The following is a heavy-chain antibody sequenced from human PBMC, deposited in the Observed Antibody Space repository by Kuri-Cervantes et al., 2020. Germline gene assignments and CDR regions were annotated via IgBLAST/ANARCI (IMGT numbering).Heavy chain of an antibody. CDR3: ARDYYDSSGYYFGDY. D-gene: IGHD3-22*01. Sequence: SGPTLVKPTQTLTLTCTFSGFSLSTSGMCVSWIRQPPGKALEWLARIDWDDDKYYSTSLKTRLTISKDTSKNQVVLTMTNMDPVDTATYYCARDYYDSSGYYFGDYWGQGTLVTVSS. CDR2: IDWDDDK. V-gene: IGHV2-70*11. CDR1: GFSLSTSGMC. J-gene: IGHJ4*02.